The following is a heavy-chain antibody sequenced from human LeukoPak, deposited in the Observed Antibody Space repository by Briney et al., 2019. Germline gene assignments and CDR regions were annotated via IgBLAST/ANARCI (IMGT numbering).Heavy chain of an antibody. D-gene: IGHD3/OR15-3a*01. J-gene: IGHJ4*02. V-gene: IGHV3-23*01. CDR2: ISGSGGST. CDR1: GFTFSSYG. CDR3: AKDSSDYAIGLYYFDY. Sequence: QSGGSLRLSCAASGFTFSSYGMSWVRQAPGKGLEWVSAISGSGGSTYYADSVKGRFTISRDNSKNTLYLQMNSLRAEDTAVYYCAKDSSDYAIGLYYFDYWGQGTLVTVSS.